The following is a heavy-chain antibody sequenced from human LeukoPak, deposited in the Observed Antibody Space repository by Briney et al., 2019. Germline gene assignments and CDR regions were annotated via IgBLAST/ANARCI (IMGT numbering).Heavy chain of an antibody. CDR3: AKKAGDDDYFDY. D-gene: IGHD1-1*01. J-gene: IGHJ4*02. Sequence: GGSLRLSCAASGFTFDDYAMHWVRQAPGKGLEWVSGISWNSGSIGYADSVKGRFTISRDNAKNSLYLQMNSLRAEDMALYYCAKKAGDDDYFDYWGQGTLVTASS. V-gene: IGHV3-9*03. CDR1: GFTFDDYA. CDR2: ISWNSGSI.